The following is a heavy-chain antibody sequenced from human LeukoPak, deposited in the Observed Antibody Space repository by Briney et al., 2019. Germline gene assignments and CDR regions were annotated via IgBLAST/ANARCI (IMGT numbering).Heavy chain of an antibody. V-gene: IGHV1-69*13. J-gene: IGHJ4*02. CDR1: GGTFSSYA. D-gene: IGHD5-12*01. Sequence: GASVKVSCQASGGTFSSYAISWVRQAPGQGLEWMGGIIPIFGTANYAQKFQGRVTITADESTSTAYMELSSLRSEDTAVYYCARGLSGYDSDYWGQGTLVTVSS. CDR2: IIPIFGTA. CDR3: ARGLSGYDSDY.